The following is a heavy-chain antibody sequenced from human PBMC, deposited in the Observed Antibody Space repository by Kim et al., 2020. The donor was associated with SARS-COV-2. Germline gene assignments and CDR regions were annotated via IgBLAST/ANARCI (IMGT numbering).Heavy chain of an antibody. V-gene: IGHV1-2*06. Sequence: ASVKVSCKASGYTFTGYYMHWVRQAPGQGLEWMGRINPNSGGTNYAQKFQGRVTMTRDTSISTAYMELSRLRSDDTAVYYCARVAQPTQIMVRGVIWYYGMDVWGQGTTVTVSS. J-gene: IGHJ6*02. D-gene: IGHD3-10*01. CDR1: GYTFTGYY. CDR2: INPNSGGT. CDR3: ARVAQPTQIMVRGVIWYYGMDV.